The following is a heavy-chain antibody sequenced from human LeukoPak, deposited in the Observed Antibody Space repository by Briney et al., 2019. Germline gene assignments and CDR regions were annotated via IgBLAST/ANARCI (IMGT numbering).Heavy chain of an antibody. CDR1: GYTFTSYG. D-gene: IGHD1-26*01. CDR3: ARVLIRRATANPVDY. Sequence: ASVKVSCKASGYTFTSYGISWVRQAPGQGLEWMGCISAYNGNTNYAQKLQGRVTMTTDTSTSTAYMELRSLRSDDTAVYYCARVLIRRATANPVDYWGQGTLVTVSS. V-gene: IGHV1-18*01. CDR2: ISAYNGNT. J-gene: IGHJ4*02.